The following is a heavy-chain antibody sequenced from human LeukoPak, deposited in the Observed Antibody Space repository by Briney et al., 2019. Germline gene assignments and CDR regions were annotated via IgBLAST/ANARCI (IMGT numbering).Heavy chain of an antibody. V-gene: IGHV3-30-3*01. D-gene: IGHD6-6*01. J-gene: IGHJ4*02. CDR1: GFTFSSYA. CDR3: ASMGYSSPSGY. CDR2: ISYDGSNK. Sequence: GGSLRLSCAASGFTFSSYAMHWVRQAPGKGLEWVAVISYDGSNKYYADSVKGRFTISRDNSKNTLYLQMNSLRAEDTAVYYCASMGYSSPSGYWGQGTLVTVSS.